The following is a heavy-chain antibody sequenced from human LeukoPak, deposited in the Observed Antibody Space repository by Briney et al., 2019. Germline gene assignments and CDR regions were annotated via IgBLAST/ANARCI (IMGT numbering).Heavy chain of an antibody. Sequence: PSETLSLTCGVTGGSFSTHFWAWIRQSPARGLEWIGEINQSGDTDYNPSLKRRVKISIGVSRSQFSLTLTSVTAADTAMYYCARVLGIAVVAGATEDNYFDSWGQGALVTVSS. J-gene: IGHJ4*02. CDR2: INQSGDT. D-gene: IGHD2-2*03. V-gene: IGHV4-34*01. CDR1: GGSFSTHF. CDR3: ARVLGIAVVAGATEDNYFDS.